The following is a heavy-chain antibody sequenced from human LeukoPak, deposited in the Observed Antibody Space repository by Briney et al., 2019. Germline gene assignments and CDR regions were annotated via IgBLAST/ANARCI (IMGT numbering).Heavy chain of an antibody. CDR3: ARIRYCSGGSCSACDY. J-gene: IGHJ4*02. CDR2: IYPGDSDT. V-gene: IGHV5-51*01. CDR1: GYSFTTYW. Sequence: GESLTLSCTGSGYSFTTYWIGWVRQMPGKGLEWIGFIYPGDSDTRYSPSFQGQVTISADKSISTAYLQWSSLKASDTAMYYCARIRYCSGGSCSACDYWGQGTLVTVSS. D-gene: IGHD2-15*01.